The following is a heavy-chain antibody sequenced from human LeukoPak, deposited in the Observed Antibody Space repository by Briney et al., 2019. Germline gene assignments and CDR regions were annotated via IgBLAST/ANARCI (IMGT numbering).Heavy chain of an antibody. V-gene: IGHV3-30*18. CDR1: GFTFSSYG. J-gene: IGHJ4*02. D-gene: IGHD5-18*01. CDR2: ISYDGNNK. Sequence: GGSLRLSCAASGFTFSSYGMHWVRQAPGKGLEWVAVISYDGNNKYYADSVKGRFTISRDNPKNTLYLQMNSLRPEDTAVYYCAKDRETWIQSFYFDYWGQGTLVTVSP. CDR3: AKDRETWIQSFYFDY.